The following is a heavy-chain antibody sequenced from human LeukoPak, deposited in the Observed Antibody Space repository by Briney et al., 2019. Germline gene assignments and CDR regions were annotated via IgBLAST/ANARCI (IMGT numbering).Heavy chain of an antibody. CDR1: GFTFSSYA. Sequence: GGSLRLSCAASGFTFSSYAMHWVRQASGKGLEWVAVISFDGSTKYYADSVKGRFTISRDNSKNTLYLQMNSLRAEDTAVYYCARESDYDYGYYMDVWGKGTTVTVSS. CDR3: ARESDYDYGYYMDV. D-gene: IGHD5-12*01. J-gene: IGHJ6*03. CDR2: ISFDGSTK. V-gene: IGHV3-30*04.